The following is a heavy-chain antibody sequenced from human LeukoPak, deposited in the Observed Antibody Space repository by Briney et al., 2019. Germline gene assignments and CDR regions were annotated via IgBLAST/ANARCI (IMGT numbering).Heavy chain of an antibody. Sequence: HPSETLSLTCDVSGGSITQTNYWTWVRQPPGKGLEWIGEVNLQGGTNYNPSLLRRVAISVDTSANHVSLQMTSVTAADTAVYYCARELMGLTMIVVVNPIDYWGQGTLVTVSS. V-gene: IGHV4-4*02. CDR2: VNLQGGT. CDR3: ARELMGLTMIVVVNPIDY. CDR1: GGSITQTNY. D-gene: IGHD3-22*01. J-gene: IGHJ4*02.